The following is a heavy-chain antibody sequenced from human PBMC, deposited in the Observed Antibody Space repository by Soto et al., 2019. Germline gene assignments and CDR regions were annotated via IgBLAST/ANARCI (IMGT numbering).Heavy chain of an antibody. V-gene: IGHV3-33*01. Sequence: QVQLVESGGGVVQPGRSLRLSCAASGFTFSTYGMHWVRQAPGMGLEWVAVIWYDGSHKDYADPVKGRFTISRDNSKNTLYLQMNSLRVEDTAVYYCARAVGPFDYWGQGTLVTVSS. CDR3: ARAVGPFDY. J-gene: IGHJ4*02. CDR1: GFTFSTYG. CDR2: IWYDGSHK. D-gene: IGHD1-26*01.